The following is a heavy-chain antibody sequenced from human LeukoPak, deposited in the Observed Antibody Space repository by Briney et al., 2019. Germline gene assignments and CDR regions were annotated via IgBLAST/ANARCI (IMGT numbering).Heavy chain of an antibody. CDR1: GFPFSRFS. V-gene: IGHV3-48*01. D-gene: IGHD6-13*01. Sequence: TGGSLRLSCAASGFPFSRFSMNWVRQAPGEGLEWISYISSDDTIYYADSVEGRFTVSRDNAKDSLFLQMNSLRSDDTAVYYCARSAESSSWVEFDYWGQGTLVTVSS. CDR3: ARSAESSSWVEFDY. J-gene: IGHJ4*02. CDR2: ISSDDTI.